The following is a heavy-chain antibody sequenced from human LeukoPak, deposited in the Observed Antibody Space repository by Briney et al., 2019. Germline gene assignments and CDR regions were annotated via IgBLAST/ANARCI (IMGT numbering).Heavy chain of an antibody. D-gene: IGHD3-22*01. V-gene: IGHV3-23*01. CDR1: GFTFRSYA. CDR3: AKEVVIGRDYFDY. CDR2: ISGNGGST. J-gene: IGHJ4*02. Sequence: GRSLRLSCAASGFTFRSYAMSWVRQAPAKGLEWGSVISGNGGSTYYADSVKGRFTIPRDNSKNTLYLQMNSLRAEDTAVYYCAKEVVIGRDYFDYWGRGALVTVCS.